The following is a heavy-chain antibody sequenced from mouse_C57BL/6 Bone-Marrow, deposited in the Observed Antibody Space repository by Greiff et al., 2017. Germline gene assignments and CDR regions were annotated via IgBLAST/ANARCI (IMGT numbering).Heavy chain of an antibody. Sequence: VQLQQSGAELVRPGASVKLSCTASGFNFKDDYMHWVKQRLEQGLEWIGWIDPENGDTEYASKFQGKATITVDTSSSTAYMQLSSLTSEDTAVYYCARSAYWGRGTRVTVSA. V-gene: IGHV14-4*01. CDR1: GFNFKDDY. CDR3: ARSAY. CDR2: IDPENGDT. J-gene: IGHJ3*01.